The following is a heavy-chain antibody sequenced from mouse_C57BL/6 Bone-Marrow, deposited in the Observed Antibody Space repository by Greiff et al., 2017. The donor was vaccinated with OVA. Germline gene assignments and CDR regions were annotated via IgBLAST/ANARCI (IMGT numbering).Heavy chain of an antibody. Sequence: EVQLQESGPGLVKPSQSLSLTCSVTGYSITSGYYWNWIRQFPGNKLEWMGYISYDGSNNYNPSLKNRISITRDTSKNQFFLKLNSVTTEDTATYYCARGVPGYGHFDYWGQGTTLTVSS. V-gene: IGHV3-6*01. CDR1: GYSITSGYY. D-gene: IGHD2-14*01. CDR2: ISYDGSN. CDR3: ARGVPGYGHFDY. J-gene: IGHJ2*01.